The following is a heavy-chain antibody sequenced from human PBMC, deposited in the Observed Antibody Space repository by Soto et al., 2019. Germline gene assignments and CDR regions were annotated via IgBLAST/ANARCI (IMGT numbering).Heavy chain of an antibody. D-gene: IGHD2-15*01. CDR1: GFTFSSYG. V-gene: IGHV3-30*03. CDR2: ISYDGSNK. CDR3: ASLYPGNY. J-gene: IGHJ4*02. Sequence: VQLVESGGGVVQPGRSLRLSCAASGFTFSSYGMHWVRQAPGKGLEWVAVISYDGSNKYYADSVKGRFTISRDNSKNTLYLQMNSLRAEDTAVYYCASLYPGNYWGQGTLVTVSS.